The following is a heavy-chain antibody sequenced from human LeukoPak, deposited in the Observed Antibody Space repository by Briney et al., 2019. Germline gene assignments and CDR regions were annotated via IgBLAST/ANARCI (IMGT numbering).Heavy chain of an antibody. CDR1: GHSISSYY. CDR3: ARIPYCTNGICYRKYYFDY. J-gene: IGHJ4*02. Sequence: SETLSLTCTVSGHSISSYYWNWIRQPPGQGLEWIGYIYSSGSTSYNPSLKSRVTISVDTSKNQFSLKLSSVTAADTAVYYCARIPYCTNGICYRKYYFDYWGQGTLVTVSS. D-gene: IGHD2-8*01. V-gene: IGHV4-59*01. CDR2: IYSSGST.